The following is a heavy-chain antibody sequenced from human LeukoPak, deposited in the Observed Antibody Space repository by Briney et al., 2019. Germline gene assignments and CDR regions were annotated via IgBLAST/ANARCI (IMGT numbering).Heavy chain of an antibody. CDR1: GFTFNNYG. CDR2: IRYDGSNT. V-gene: IGHV3-30*02. J-gene: IGHJ4*02. D-gene: IGHD2/OR15-2a*01. Sequence: GGSLLLSCAASGFTFNNYGMHWVRQAPGKGLEGLAFIRYDGSNTYYADSVKGRFTVSRYESKNTLYLQMNSLRGDDTAVYYCAKDGTSYYYIYYWGQGTLVTVSS. CDR3: AKDGTSYYYIYY.